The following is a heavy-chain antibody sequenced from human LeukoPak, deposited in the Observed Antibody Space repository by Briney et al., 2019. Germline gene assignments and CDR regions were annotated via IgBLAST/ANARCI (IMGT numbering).Heavy chain of an antibody. Sequence: SVKVSCKASGGTFSSYAISWVRPAPGQGLEWMGGIIPIFGTANYAQKFQGRVTITADKSTSTAYMELSSLRSEDTAVYYCAREALYSSSWYGTYFDYWGQGTLVTVSS. V-gene: IGHV1-69*06. CDR1: GGTFSSYA. CDR3: AREALYSSSWYGTYFDY. D-gene: IGHD6-13*01. J-gene: IGHJ4*02. CDR2: IIPIFGTA.